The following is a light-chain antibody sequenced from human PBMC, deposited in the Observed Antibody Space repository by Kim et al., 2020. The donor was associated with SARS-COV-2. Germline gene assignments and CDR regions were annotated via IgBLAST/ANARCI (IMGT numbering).Light chain of an antibody. J-gene: IGLJ3*02. Sequence: LGPTIRITCHGDSLGIYSATWYQQKPGQAPSLLIYDKTHRPSGIPDRFSGSSSGNTASLTITEAQAEDEADYYCGSRASNAEHQWVFGGGTQLTVL. V-gene: IGLV3-19*01. CDR2: DKT. CDR3: GSRASNAEHQWV. CDR1: SLGIYS.